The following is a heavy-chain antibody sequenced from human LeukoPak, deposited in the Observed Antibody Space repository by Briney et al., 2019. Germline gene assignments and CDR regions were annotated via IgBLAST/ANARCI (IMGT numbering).Heavy chain of an antibody. V-gene: IGHV3-48*03. CDR2: ISSSGSTI. Sequence: GGSLRLSCAASGFTFSSYEMNWVRQAPGKGLEWVSYISSSGSTIYYEESVKGRFNISRDNAKNSLYLKMNSLRAEDTAVYYCARLLGSGYIDYWGQGTLVTVSS. CDR3: ARLLGSGYIDY. D-gene: IGHD3-22*01. CDR1: GFTFSSYE. J-gene: IGHJ4*02.